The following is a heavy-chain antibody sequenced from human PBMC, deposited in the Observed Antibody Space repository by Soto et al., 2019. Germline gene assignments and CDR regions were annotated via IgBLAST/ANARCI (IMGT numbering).Heavy chain of an antibody. CDR3: ARGGVLRATYYYYMDV. CDR1: GYTFTSYD. D-gene: IGHD3-16*01. J-gene: IGHJ6*03. Sequence: QVQLVQSGAEVKKPGASVKVSCKASGYTFTSYDLNWVRQATGQGLEWMGWMNPNSGNTGYAQKFQGRVTMTRNTSISTAYMELSSLRSEDTAVYYCARGGVLRATYYYYMDVWGKGTTVTVSS. CDR2: MNPNSGNT. V-gene: IGHV1-8*01.